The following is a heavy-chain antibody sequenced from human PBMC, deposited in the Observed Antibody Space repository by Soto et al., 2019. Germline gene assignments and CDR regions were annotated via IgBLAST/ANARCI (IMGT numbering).Heavy chain of an antibody. CDR2: VSGSNGKT. V-gene: IGHV1-18*04. CDR3: ARDFYPLAYYFDP. CDR1: GYTFINHG. J-gene: IGHJ4*02. Sequence: ASVKVSCKASGYTFINHGISWVRRAPGQGLEWMGWVSGSNGKTKYAQKFQGRVTMTRETSTSTAHMELRNLTSDDTAVYFCARDFYPLAYYFDPWGQGTLDTVSS.